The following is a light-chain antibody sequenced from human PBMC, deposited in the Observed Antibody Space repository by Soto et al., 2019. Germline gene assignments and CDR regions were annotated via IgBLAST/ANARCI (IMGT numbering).Light chain of an antibody. V-gene: IGKV1-39*01. J-gene: IGKJ5*01. CDR1: QSISSY. Sequence: DIQMTQSPSSLSASVGDRVTITCRASQSISSYLNWYQQKPGKAPKLLIYAASSLQSGVPSRFSGSGSGTDFTLTITSLQTEPFATYYCQQSYSTPPTFGQGTRLEI. CDR2: AAS. CDR3: QQSYSTPPT.